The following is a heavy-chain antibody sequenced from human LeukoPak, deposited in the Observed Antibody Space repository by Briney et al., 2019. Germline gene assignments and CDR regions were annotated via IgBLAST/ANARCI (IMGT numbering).Heavy chain of an antibody. CDR2: ISSSSSTI. V-gene: IGHV3-48*02. CDR3: ARLVGAKDAFDI. J-gene: IGHJ3*02. Sequence: VGSLRLSCAASAFTFSSYSMDSVRQAPGEGLEWVSYISSSSSTIYYADSVKVRFTISRDNAKNSLYLQMNSLRDEDTAVYYCARLVGAKDAFDIWGQGTMVTVSA. CDR1: AFTFSSYS. D-gene: IGHD1-26*01.